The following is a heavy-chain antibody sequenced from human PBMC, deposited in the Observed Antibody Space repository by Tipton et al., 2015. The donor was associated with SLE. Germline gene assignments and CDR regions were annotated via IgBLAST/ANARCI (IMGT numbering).Heavy chain of an antibody. D-gene: IGHD6-19*01. CDR1: GGSISSSSYY. CDR2: IFYSGGT. J-gene: IGHJ4*02. V-gene: IGHV4-61*05. Sequence: TLSLTCTVSGGSISSSSYYWGWIRQPPGKGLEWIGNIFYSGGTNYSPFLNSRITISVDTSKNQLSLNVISMTAADTAVYYCARLAVAGMWNYFDFWGQGAPVTVSS. CDR3: ARLAVAGMWNYFDF.